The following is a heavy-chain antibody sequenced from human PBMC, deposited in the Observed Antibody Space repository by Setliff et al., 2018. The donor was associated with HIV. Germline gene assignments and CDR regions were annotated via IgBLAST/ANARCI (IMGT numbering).Heavy chain of an antibody. Sequence: RFTISRDNAKNTLYLQMNSLRAEDTAVYYCAKGVQQLVTSNAFDIWGQGTMVTVSS. J-gene: IGHJ3*02. V-gene: IGHV3-23*01. D-gene: IGHD6-13*01. CDR3: AKGVQQLVTSNAFDI.